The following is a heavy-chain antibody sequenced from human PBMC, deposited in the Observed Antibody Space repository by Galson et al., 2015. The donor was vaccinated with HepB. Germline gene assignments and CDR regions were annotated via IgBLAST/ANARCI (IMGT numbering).Heavy chain of an antibody. CDR3: EKDKMEEELSLSLPDY. V-gene: IGHV3-9*02. D-gene: IGHD3-16*02. CDR1: GFTSDDFA. Sequence: SLRLPCAASGFTSDDFAMHWVRQVPGKGLEWVSGMSRNSGSIGYAESVKGRITISSDNAKNSLYLQMNSLRPDDTALYYCEKDKMEEELSLSLPDYWGQGTLVTFSS. J-gene: IGHJ4*02. CDR2: MSRNSGSI.